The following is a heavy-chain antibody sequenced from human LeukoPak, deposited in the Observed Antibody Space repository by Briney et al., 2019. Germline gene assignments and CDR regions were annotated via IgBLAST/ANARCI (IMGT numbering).Heavy chain of an antibody. CDR3: ARGYSSGWYFDY. J-gene: IGHJ4*02. D-gene: IGHD6-19*01. V-gene: IGHV1-3*01. CDR2: INAGNGNT. CDR1: GYTFTSYA. Sequence: ASVKVSCKASGYTFTSYAMHWVRQAPGQRLERMGWINAGNGNTKYSQKFQGRVTITRDTSASTAYMELSSRRSEDTGVYYCARGYSSGWYFDYWGQGTVVTVSS.